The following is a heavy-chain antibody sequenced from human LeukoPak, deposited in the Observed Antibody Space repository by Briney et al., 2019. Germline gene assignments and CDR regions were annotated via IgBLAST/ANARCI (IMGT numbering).Heavy chain of an antibody. CDR2: IYYSGST. D-gene: IGHD3-3*01. V-gene: IGHV4-39*01. Sequence: PSETLSLTCTFSGGSISSSSYYWGWIRQPPGKGLEWIGSIYYSGSTYYSPSLKSRVTISVDTSKNQFSLKLSSVTAADTAVYYCARQFGSGYWYYYYMDVWGKGTTVTVSS. CDR3: ARQFGSGYWYYYYMDV. CDR1: GGSISSSSYY. J-gene: IGHJ6*03.